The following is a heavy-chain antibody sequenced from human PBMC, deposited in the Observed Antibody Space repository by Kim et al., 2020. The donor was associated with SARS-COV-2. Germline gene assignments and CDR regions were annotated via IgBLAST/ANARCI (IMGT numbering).Heavy chain of an antibody. Sequence: SETLSLTCAVYGGSFSGYYWSWIRQPPGKGLEWIGEINHSGSTNYNPSLKSRVTISVDTSKNQFSLKLSSVTAADTAVYYCASEIVTASRDAFDIWGQGTMVTVSS. CDR1: GGSFSGYY. D-gene: IGHD2-21*02. J-gene: IGHJ3*02. CDR3: ASEIVTASRDAFDI. V-gene: IGHV4-34*01. CDR2: INHSGST.